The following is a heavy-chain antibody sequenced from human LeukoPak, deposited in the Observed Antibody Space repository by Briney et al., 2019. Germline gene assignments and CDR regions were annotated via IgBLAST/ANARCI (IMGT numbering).Heavy chain of an antibody. Sequence: GRSLRLSCAASGFTFSSYAMHWVRQAPGKGLEWVAVISYDGSNKYYADSVKGRFTISRDNSKNTLYLRMNSLRAEDTAVYYCARGGSGYYPAALDYWGQGTLVTVSS. J-gene: IGHJ4*02. V-gene: IGHV3-30-3*01. CDR2: ISYDGSNK. D-gene: IGHD3-3*01. CDR3: ARGGSGYYPAALDY. CDR1: GFTFSSYA.